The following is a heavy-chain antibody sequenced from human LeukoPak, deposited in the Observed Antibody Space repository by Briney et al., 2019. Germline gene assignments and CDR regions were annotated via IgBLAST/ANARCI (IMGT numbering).Heavy chain of an antibody. Sequence: ASVKVSCKASGFTFTSSAVQWVRQARGQRLEWIGWIVVGSGNTNYAQKFQERVTITRDMSTSTAYMELSSLRSEDTAVYYCVASPDYYDSSGYSYYFDYWGQGTLATVSS. J-gene: IGHJ4*02. D-gene: IGHD3-22*01. CDR2: IVVGSGNT. CDR3: VASPDYYDSSGYSYYFDY. CDR1: GFTFTSSA. V-gene: IGHV1-58*01.